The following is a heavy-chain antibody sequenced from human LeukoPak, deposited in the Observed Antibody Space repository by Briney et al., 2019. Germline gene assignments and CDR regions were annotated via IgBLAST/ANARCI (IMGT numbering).Heavy chain of an antibody. CDR3: ARAGSSSWYNWFDP. Sequence: ASETLSLTCAVYGGSFSGYYWSWIRQPPGKGLERIGEINHSGSTNYNPSLKSRVTISVDTSKNQFSLKLSSVTAADTAVYYCARAGSSSWYNWFDPWGQGTLVTVSS. CDR1: GGSFSGYY. V-gene: IGHV4-34*01. CDR2: INHSGST. J-gene: IGHJ5*02. D-gene: IGHD6-13*01.